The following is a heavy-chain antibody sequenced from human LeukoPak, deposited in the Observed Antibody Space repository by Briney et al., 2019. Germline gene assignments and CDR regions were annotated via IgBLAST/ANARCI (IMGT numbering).Heavy chain of an antibody. J-gene: IGHJ4*02. CDR1: GFTSSSYG. V-gene: IGHV3-30*03. CDR2: ISYDGSNK. CDR3: AREQTPYYYDSSGYYNSFDY. Sequence: GGSLRLSCAASGFTSSSYGMHWVRQAPGKGLEWVAVISYDGSNKYYADSVKGRFTISRDNSKNTLYLQMNSLRSEDTAVYYCAREQTPYYYDSSGYYNSFDYWGQGTLVTVSS. D-gene: IGHD3-22*01.